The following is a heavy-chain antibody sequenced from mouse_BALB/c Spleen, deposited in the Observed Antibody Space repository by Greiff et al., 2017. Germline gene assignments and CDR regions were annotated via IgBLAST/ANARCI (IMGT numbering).Heavy chain of an antibody. CDR2: ISYSGST. Sequence: VQLQQSGPGLVKPSQSLSLTCTVTGYSITSDYAWNWIRQFPGNKLEWMGYISYSGSTSYNPSLKSRISITRDTSKNQFFLQLNSVTTEDTATYYCAVKFITTTWFAYWGQGTLVTVSA. V-gene: IGHV3-2*02. CDR3: AVKFITTTWFAY. D-gene: IGHD1-2*01. CDR1: GYSITSDYA. J-gene: IGHJ3*01.